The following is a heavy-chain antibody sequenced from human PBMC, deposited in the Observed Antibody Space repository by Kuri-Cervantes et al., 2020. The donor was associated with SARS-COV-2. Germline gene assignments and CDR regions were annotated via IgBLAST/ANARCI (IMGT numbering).Heavy chain of an antibody. Sequence: SETLSLTCTVSGGSISSGGYYWSWIRQHPGKGLEWIGYIYYSGSTYYNPSLKSRVTISVDTSKNQFSLKLSPVTAADTAVYYCARAQVRGVIITFFDYWGQGTLVTVSS. CDR2: IYYSGST. J-gene: IGHJ4*02. CDR1: GGSISSGGYY. CDR3: ARAQVRGVIITFFDY. V-gene: IGHV4-31*03. D-gene: IGHD3-10*01.